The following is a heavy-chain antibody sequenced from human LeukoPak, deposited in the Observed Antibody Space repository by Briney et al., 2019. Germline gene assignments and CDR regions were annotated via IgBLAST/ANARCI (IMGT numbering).Heavy chain of an antibody. V-gene: IGHV3-30*18. Sequence: GGSLRLSCAASGFTFSSYGMHWVRQAPGKGLEWVAVISYDGSNKYYADSVKGRFTISRDNSKNTLYLQMNSLRAEDTAVYYCAKRRGLELLYYYYMDVWGKGTTVTVSS. CDR1: GFTFSSYG. D-gene: IGHD1-7*01. CDR2: ISYDGSNK. J-gene: IGHJ6*03. CDR3: AKRRGLELLYYYYMDV.